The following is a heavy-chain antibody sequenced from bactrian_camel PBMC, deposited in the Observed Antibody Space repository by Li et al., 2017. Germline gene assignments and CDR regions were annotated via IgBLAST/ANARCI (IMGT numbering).Heavy chain of an antibody. CDR2: IYSENSRA. CDR3: KTTRSGGWYCIHGDY. D-gene: IGHD6*01. CDR1: GYTFETNY. Sequence: VQLVESGGGSVRAGGSLRLSCTRSGYTFETNYMGWFRQGPGKEREAVAAIYSENSRAVYGDSVKGRFTISQDSGTNAISLQMNSLKPEDTAMYYCKTTRSGGWYCIHGDYWGQGTQVTVS. V-gene: IGHV3S59*01. J-gene: IGHJ4*01.